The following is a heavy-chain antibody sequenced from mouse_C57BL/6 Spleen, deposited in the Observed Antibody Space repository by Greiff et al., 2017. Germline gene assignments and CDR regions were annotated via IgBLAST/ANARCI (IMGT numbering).Heavy chain of an antibody. CDR2: ICPGDGDT. CDR3: ARDDYDGYYAMDY. D-gene: IGHD2-4*01. J-gene: IGHJ4*01. Sequence: VQLQQSGAELVKPGASVKISCKASGYAFSSYWMNWVKQRPGKGLEWIGQICPGDGDTNYNGKFKGKATLTADKSSSTAYMQLSSLTSEDSAVYFCARDDYDGYYAMDYWGQGTSVTVSS. CDR1: GYAFSSYW. V-gene: IGHV1-80*01.